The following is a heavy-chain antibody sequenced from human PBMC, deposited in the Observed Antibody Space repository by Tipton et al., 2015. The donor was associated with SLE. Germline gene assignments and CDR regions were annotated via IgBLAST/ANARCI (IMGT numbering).Heavy chain of an antibody. CDR3: ARVSYRNSINMVRGVTHFRKDYYMDV. CDR2: VYYSGST. D-gene: IGHD3-10*01. CDR1: GASISTSDYY. Sequence: GLVKPSETLSLTCTVSGASISTSDYYWDWIRQAPGKGLEWIVTVYYSGSTYYNPSLKSRLTILVDTSKTQFSLKVSSVTAADTAVYCCARVSYRNSINMVRGVTHFRKDYYMDVWGKGTTDTVSS. V-gene: IGHV4-39*07. J-gene: IGHJ6*03.